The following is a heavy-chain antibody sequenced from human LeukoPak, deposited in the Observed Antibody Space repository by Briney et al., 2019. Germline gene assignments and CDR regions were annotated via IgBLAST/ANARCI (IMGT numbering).Heavy chain of an antibody. D-gene: IGHD2-15*01. CDR1: GYTFTGYY. V-gene: IGHV1-2*02. J-gene: IGHJ6*02. CDR2: INPNSGGT. Sequence: ASVKVSCKASGYTFTGYYMHWVRQAPGQGLEWMGWINPNSGGTNYAQKFQGRVTMTRNTSISTAYMELSSLRSEDTAVYYCARGLVVVVVAGYYGMDVWGQGTTVTVSS. CDR3: ARGLVVVVVAGYYGMDV.